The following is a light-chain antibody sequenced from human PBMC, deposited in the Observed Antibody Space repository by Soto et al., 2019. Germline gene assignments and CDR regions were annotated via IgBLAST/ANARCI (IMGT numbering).Light chain of an antibody. V-gene: IGLV1-40*01. CDR2: GNS. CDR1: SSNIGAGYD. CDR3: QSFGSSLSGYV. Sequence: QSVLTQPPSVSGAPGQRVTISCTGSSSNIGAGYDVHWYQQVPETAPKLLIYGNSNRPSGVPDRFSGSKSGTSASLAITGLQAEDEADYYCQSFGSSLSGYVFGTGTKVTVL. J-gene: IGLJ1*01.